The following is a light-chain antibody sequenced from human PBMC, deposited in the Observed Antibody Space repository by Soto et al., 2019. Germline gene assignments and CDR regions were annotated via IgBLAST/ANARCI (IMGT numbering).Light chain of an antibody. Sequence: VNITGRASQSISSYLNWYQQKPGKAPKLLIYAASSLQSGVPSRFSGSGSGTDFTLTISSLQPEDFATYYCQQSYIPPYTFCHGT. V-gene: IGKV1-39*01. CDR3: QQSYIPPYT. J-gene: IGKJ2*01. CDR1: QSISSY. CDR2: AAS.